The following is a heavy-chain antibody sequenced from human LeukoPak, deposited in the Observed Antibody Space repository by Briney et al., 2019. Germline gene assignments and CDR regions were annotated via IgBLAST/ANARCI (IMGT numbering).Heavy chain of an antibody. CDR2: IKQDGSEK. CDR3: AREYDYGDYWLPRYYFDY. CDR1: GFTFSSYW. J-gene: IGHJ4*02. D-gene: IGHD4-17*01. V-gene: IGHV3-7*01. Sequence: GGSLRLSCAASGFTFSSYWMSWVRQAPGKGLEWVANIKQDGSEKYYVDSVKGRFTISRDNAKNSLYLQMNSLRAEDTAVYYCAREYDYGDYWLPRYYFDYWGQGTLVTVSS.